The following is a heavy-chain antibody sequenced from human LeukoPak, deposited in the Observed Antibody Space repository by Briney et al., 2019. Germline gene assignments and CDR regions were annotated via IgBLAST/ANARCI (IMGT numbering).Heavy chain of an antibody. V-gene: IGHV2-70*17. CDR2: IDWDDDK. J-gene: IGHJ3*01. CDR1: GFSLTTSGMC. D-gene: IGHD1-26*01. Sequence: SGPTLVNPTQTLXLTCTFSGFSLTTSGMCESWLRQPPGKALEWLACIDWDDDKFYSTSLKTRLTISKDTSKNQVVLTMTNMDPVDTATYYCARIRSGLVGTTRAFDLWGQGTMVTVSS. CDR3: ARIRSGLVGTTRAFDL.